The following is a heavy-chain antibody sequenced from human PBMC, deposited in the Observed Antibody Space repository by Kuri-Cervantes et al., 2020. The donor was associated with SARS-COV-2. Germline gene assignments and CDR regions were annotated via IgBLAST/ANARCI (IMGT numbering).Heavy chain of an antibody. D-gene: IGHD3-10*01. CDR2: INSDGSST. Sequence: GGSLRLSCAASGFTFSSYWMHWVRQAPGKGLVWVSRINSDGSSTSYADSVKGRFTISRDNAKNTLYLQMNSLRAEDTAVYYCARVPNYYGSGSYYNYYYYYGMDVWGQGTTVTVSS. J-gene: IGHJ6*02. CDR3: ARVPNYYGSGSYYNYYYYYGMDV. CDR1: GFTFSSYW. V-gene: IGHV3-74*01.